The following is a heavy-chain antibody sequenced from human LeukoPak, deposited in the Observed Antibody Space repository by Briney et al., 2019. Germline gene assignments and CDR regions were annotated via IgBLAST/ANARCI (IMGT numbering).Heavy chain of an antibody. CDR3: PGGSPPVN. Sequence: PGGSLRLSCAASGFIVSSNYMSWVRQAPGKGLEWVSVIYSDGSRYYPDSVKGRFTISRDNSKNTLYLQMNSLRAEDTAVYYCPGGSPPVNWGQGTLVTVSS. D-gene: IGHD1-26*01. CDR1: GFIVSSNY. V-gene: IGHV3-53*01. CDR2: IYSDGSR. J-gene: IGHJ4*02.